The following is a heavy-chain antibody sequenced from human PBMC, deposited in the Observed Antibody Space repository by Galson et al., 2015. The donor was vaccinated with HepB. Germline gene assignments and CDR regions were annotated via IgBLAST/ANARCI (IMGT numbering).Heavy chain of an antibody. CDR3: AREKTSGPYSYYYLDV. CDR2: ISHDGSSE. D-gene: IGHD2-15*01. CDR1: GFPFSSNG. V-gene: IGHV3-30-3*01. J-gene: IGHJ6*03. Sequence: LRLSCAASGFPFSSNGMNWVRQAPGKGLEWVAIISHDGSSENFADSVKGRFTISRDNFKNTVYLQMNSLRPEDTAVYYCAREKTSGPYSYYYLDVWGKGTTVTVSS.